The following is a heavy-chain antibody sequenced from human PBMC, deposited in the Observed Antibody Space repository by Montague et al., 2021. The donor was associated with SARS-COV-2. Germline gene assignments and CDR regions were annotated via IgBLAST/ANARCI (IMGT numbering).Heavy chain of an antibody. CDR3: ALAVAGKSASDY. V-gene: IGHV6-1*01. D-gene: IGHD6-19*01. CDR1: GDSVSSNSAA. CDR2: TYYRSKWYY. Sequence: CAISGDSVSSNSAAWNWIRQSPSRGLEWLGRTYYRSKWYYEYAVSLKSRITINPDTSKNQFSLQVKSMTPEDTAVYYCALAVAGKSASDYWSQGTLVTVSS. J-gene: IGHJ4*02.